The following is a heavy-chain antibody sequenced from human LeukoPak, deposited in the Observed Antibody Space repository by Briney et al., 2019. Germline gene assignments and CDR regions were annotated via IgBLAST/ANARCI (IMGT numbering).Heavy chain of an antibody. Sequence: GGSLRLSCVASRFTFGNYAMGWLRQAPGRRPEWVSSLTDNGGATYYVDSVKGRFAISRDNSKNTLYLHMNSLRADDTAVYYCVKKRDAFDIWGQGTVVTVSS. V-gene: IGHV3-23*01. CDR1: RFTFGNYA. J-gene: IGHJ3*02. D-gene: IGHD5-24*01. CDR2: LTDNGGAT. CDR3: VKKRDAFDI.